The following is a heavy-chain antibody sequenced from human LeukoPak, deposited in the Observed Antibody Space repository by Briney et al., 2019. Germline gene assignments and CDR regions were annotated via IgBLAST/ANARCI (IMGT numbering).Heavy chain of an antibody. J-gene: IGHJ4*02. D-gene: IGHD3-22*01. CDR2: ISGSGGST. V-gene: IGHV3-23*01. CDR3: AKGMYYYDSSGYY. CDR1: GFTFSSYA. Sequence: GGSLRLSCAASGFTFSSYAMSRVRQAPGKGLEWVSAISGSGGSTYYADSVKGRFTISRDNSKNTLYLQMNSLRAEDTAVYYCAKGMYYYDSSGYYWGQGTLVTVSS.